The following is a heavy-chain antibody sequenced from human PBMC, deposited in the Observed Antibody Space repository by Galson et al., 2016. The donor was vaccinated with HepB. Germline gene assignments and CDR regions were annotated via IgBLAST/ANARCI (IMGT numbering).Heavy chain of an antibody. CDR2: FYSGYST. CDR3: ARGPRYYGSGSAVSDLFDL. CDR1: GFTVSGLY. D-gene: IGHD3-10*01. Sequence: SLRLSCAASGFTVSGLYMGWVRQAPGGGRSWVSAFYSGYSTAYADAVKGRFSISRESSTNRLFLQMNRLRVEDTAIYFCARGPRYYGSGSAVSDLFDLWGLGTLVTVSS. J-gene: IGHJ4*02. V-gene: IGHV3-66*01.